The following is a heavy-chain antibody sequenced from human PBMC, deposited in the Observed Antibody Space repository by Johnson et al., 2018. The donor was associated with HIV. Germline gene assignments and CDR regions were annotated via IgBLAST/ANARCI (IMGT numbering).Heavy chain of an antibody. D-gene: IGHD5-24*01. CDR3: GRWLQSRGHAFDF. CDR1: GFTFSSYA. CDR2: ISYDGSNK. Sequence: QLVESGGGVVQPGRSLRLSCAASGFTFSSYAMHWVRQAPGKGLEWVAVISYDGSNKYYADSVKGRFTISRDNAKNSLYLQMNSLRDEDTAVYYCGRWLQSRGHAFDFWGQGTMVTVSS. J-gene: IGHJ3*01. V-gene: IGHV3-30-3*01.